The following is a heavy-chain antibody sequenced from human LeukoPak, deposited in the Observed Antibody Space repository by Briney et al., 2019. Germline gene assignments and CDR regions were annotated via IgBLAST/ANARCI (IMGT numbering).Heavy chain of an antibody. J-gene: IGHJ4*02. CDR3: ATSGWYLLPGVY. CDR1: GGSFSGYY. V-gene: IGHV4-34*01. CDR2: INHSGST. D-gene: IGHD6-19*01. Sequence: PSETLSLTCAVYGGSFSGYYWNWIRQPPGKGLEWIGEINHSGSTNYNPSLKSRVTISVDTSKNQFSLKLSSVTAADTAVYYCATSGWYLLPGVYWGQGTLVTVSS.